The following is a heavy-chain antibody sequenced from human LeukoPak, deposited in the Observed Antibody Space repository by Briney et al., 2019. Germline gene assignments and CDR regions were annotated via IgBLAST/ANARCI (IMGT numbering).Heavy chain of an antibody. Sequence: SETLSLTCTVSGGSISSSSYYWGWIRQPPGKGLEWIGSIYYSGSTYYNPSLKSRVTISVDTSKNQFSLKLSSVTAADTAVYYCARAYDFWSGYWSDWGQGTLVTVSS. CDR2: IYYSGST. D-gene: IGHD3-3*01. CDR1: GGSISSSSYY. CDR3: ARAYDFWSGYWSD. J-gene: IGHJ4*02. V-gene: IGHV4-39*01.